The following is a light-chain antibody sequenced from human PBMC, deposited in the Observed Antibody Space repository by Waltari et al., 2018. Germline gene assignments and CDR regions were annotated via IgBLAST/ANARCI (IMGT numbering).Light chain of an antibody. J-gene: IGLJ1*01. CDR3: SSYTSTSSYV. Sequence: QSALTQPASVSGSPGQQITIPCTGTSSDVGCYNFVSWYQQHPGKAPKLIIYDVTERPSGVSHRFSGSKSGNTASLTISGLQAEDEADYYCSSYTSTSSYVFGAETKVTVL. V-gene: IGLV2-14*01. CDR2: DVT. CDR1: SSDVGCYNF.